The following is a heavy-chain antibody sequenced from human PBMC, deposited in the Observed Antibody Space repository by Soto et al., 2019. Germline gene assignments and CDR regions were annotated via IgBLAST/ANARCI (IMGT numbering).Heavy chain of an antibody. J-gene: IGHJ6*03. CDR1: GGSISSYY. V-gene: IGHV4-59*01. Sequence: SETLSLTCTVSGGSISSYYWSWIRQPPGKGLEWFGYIYYSGSTNYNPSLKSRVTISVDTSKNQFSLKLSSVTAADTAVYYCARRIWSRAGYYYYMDVWGKGTTVTVSS. CDR2: IYYSGST. CDR3: ARRIWSRAGYYYYMDV. D-gene: IGHD3-10*01.